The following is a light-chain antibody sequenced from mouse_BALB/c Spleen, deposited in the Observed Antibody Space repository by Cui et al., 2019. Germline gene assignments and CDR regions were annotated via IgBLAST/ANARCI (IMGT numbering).Light chain of an antibody. J-gene: IGKJ5*01. Sequence: DCMMNQSPSSMYASLGERVTITCKTSQDINSYLSWFQQKPGKSPKTLIYRANRLVDGVPSRFSGSGSGQDYSLTISSLEYEDMGIYYCLQYDEFPLTFGAGTKLELK. V-gene: IGKV14-111*01. CDR3: LQYDEFPLT. CDR1: QDINSY. CDR2: RAN.